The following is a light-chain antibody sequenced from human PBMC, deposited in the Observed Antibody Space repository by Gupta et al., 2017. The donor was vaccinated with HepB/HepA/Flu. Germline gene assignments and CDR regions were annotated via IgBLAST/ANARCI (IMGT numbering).Light chain of an antibody. CDR3: QTGDSTTVV. J-gene: IGLJ2*01. V-gene: IGLV3-1*01. Sequence: SYELAQSPSVSVSPGQTASITCSGDKLGNKYAYWFQQKPGQSPVLVIYENNKRTSGIPGRFSGSNSGNTASLTIGGTQAMDEADYYCQTGDSTTVVFGGVTKLTVL. CDR1: KLGNKY. CDR2: ENN.